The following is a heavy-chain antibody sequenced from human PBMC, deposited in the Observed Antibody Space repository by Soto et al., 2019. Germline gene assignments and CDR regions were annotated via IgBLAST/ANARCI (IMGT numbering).Heavy chain of an antibody. CDR3: AKKGGSSAYYSPMDY. V-gene: IGHV3-23*01. D-gene: IGHD3-22*01. CDR1: GFIFGSYA. Sequence: GGSLRLSCATSGFIFGSYAMNWVRQAPGKGLEWVSVISGSGDFTDYTDSVKGRFTISRDNSRQTLYLQMNSLRPEDTAVYYCAKKGGSSAYYSPMDYWGQGTLVTVSS. CDR2: ISGSGDFT. J-gene: IGHJ4*02.